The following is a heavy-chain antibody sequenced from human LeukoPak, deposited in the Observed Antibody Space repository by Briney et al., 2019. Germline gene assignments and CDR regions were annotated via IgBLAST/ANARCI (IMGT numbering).Heavy chain of an antibody. CDR2: IYHSGST. J-gene: IGHJ4*02. D-gene: IGHD4-23*01. CDR3: ATLTTVVTAYYFDY. V-gene: IGHV4-30-2*01. Sequence: TLSLTCTVSGGSISSGGYYWSWIRQPPGKGLEWIGYIYHSGSTYYNPSLKSRVTISVDTSKNQFSLKLTSVTAADTAVYYCATLTTVVTAYYFDYWGQGTLVTVSS. CDR1: GGSISSGGYY.